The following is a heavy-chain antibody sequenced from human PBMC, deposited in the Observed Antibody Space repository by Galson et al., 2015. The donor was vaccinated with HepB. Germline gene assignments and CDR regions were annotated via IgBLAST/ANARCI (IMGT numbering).Heavy chain of an antibody. V-gene: IGHV3-30*04. CDR1: GFTFSSYA. Sequence: SLRLSCAASGFTFSSYAMHWVRQAPGKGLEWVAVISYDGSNKYYADSVKGRFTISRDNSKNTLYLQMNSLRAEDTAVYYCARGGERGYYDSSGPFTDAFDIWGQGTMVTVSS. J-gene: IGHJ3*02. CDR3: ARGGERGYYDSSGPFTDAFDI. CDR2: ISYDGSNK. D-gene: IGHD3-22*01.